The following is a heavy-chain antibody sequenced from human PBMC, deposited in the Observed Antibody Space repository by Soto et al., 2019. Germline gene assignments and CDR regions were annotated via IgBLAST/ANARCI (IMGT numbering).Heavy chain of an antibody. V-gene: IGHV1-3*01. Sequence: QVQLAQSGAEGRKTWASVRVSCEATGYTFTAYAMHWVRQAPGQSLEWMGWIKPANGNTKYSKKFQGRLIITSDTSANTMDMELSSLTAEDTAMYYCTSSAISPYGGLIGPFDYWGQGNLVTVSS. J-gene: IGHJ4*02. CDR2: IKPANGNT. CDR3: TSSAISPYGGLIGPFDY. D-gene: IGHD3-16*02. CDR1: GYTFTAYA.